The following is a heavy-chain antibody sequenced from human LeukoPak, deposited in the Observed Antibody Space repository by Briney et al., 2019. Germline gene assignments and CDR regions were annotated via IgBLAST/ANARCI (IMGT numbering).Heavy chain of an antibody. CDR2: IYPGDSDT. J-gene: IGHJ3*02. Sequence: GESLKISCKGSGYNFSGYWIDWVRQMPGKGLEWMGIIYPGDSDTRYSPSFQGQVTISADKSISTAYLQWSSLKASDTAMYYCARHLNEYYYGSGSRFDAFDIWGQGTMVTVSS. CDR3: ARHLNEYYYGSGSRFDAFDI. CDR1: GYNFSGYW. V-gene: IGHV5-51*01. D-gene: IGHD3-10*01.